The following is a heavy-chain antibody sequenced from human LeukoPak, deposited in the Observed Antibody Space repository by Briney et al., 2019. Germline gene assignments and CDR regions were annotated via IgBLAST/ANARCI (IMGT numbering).Heavy chain of an antibody. CDR1: GGSISSYY. J-gene: IGHJ4*02. CDR3: ARGGAYYYGSGSHKPKDFDY. Sequence: KASETLSLTCTVSGGSISSYYWSWIRQPPGKGLEWIGYIYYSGSTNYNPSLKSRVTISVNTSKNQFSLKLSSVTAADTAVYYCARGGAYYYGSGSHKPKDFDYWGQGTLVTVSS. CDR2: IYYSGST. D-gene: IGHD3-10*01. V-gene: IGHV4-59*12.